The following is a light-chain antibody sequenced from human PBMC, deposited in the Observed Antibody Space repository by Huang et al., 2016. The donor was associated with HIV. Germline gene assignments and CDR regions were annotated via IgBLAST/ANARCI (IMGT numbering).Light chain of an antibody. CDR3: QQSYSSPLT. J-gene: IGKJ3*01. CDR1: QNISSV. V-gene: IGKV1-39*01. CDR2: AAS. Sequence: DIQMTKSPYSLSSSVGDRVTITCRASQNISSVLNWYQQKPGKAPTILIHAASNLLSGVPSRFSGSGSGTNFILSISRLQPDDFVTYYCQQSYSSPLTFGPGTTVDI.